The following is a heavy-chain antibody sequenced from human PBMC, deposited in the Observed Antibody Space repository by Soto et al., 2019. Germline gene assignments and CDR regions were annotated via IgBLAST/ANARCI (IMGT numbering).Heavy chain of an antibody. J-gene: IGHJ4*02. CDR2: ISDSGAST. CDR1: GFTFSSYA. Sequence: GGSLRLSCAASGFTFSSYAMSWVRQAPGKGLEWVSSISDSGASTYYADSVKGRFTISRDNSKNTLYLQMNSLRDEDTAVYYCAKGTAPHRVAGSNLFDYWGQGTLVTVSS. V-gene: IGHV3-23*01. D-gene: IGHD4-4*01. CDR3: AKGTAPHRVAGSNLFDY.